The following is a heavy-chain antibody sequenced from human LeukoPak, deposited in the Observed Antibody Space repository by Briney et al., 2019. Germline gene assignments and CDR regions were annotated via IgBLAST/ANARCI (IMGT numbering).Heavy chain of an antibody. V-gene: IGHV4-39*01. D-gene: IGHD3-10*02. CDR1: GGSISSSSYY. CDR3: AELGITMIGGV. J-gene: IGHJ6*04. Sequence: PSETLSLTCTVSGGSISSSSYYWGWIRQPPGKGLEWIGSIYYSGSTYYNPSLKSRVTISVDTSKIQISLKLNSVTAADTAVYYCAELGITMIGGVWGKGTTVTISS. CDR2: IYYSGST.